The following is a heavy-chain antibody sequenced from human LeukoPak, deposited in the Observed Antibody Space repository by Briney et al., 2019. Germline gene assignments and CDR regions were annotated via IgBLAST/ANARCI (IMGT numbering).Heavy chain of an antibody. CDR1: GYTFTSYD. D-gene: IGHD3-3*01. CDR2: MNPNSGNT. CDR3: ARGGILGGDFWSGYYSYYYGMDV. J-gene: IGHJ6*02. Sequence: ASVKVSCKASGYTFTSYDINWVRQATGQGLEWMGWMNPNSGNTGYAQKFQGRVTRTRNTSISTAYMELSSLRSEDTAVYYCARGGILGGDFWSGYYSYYYGMDVWGQGTTVTVSS. V-gene: IGHV1-8*01.